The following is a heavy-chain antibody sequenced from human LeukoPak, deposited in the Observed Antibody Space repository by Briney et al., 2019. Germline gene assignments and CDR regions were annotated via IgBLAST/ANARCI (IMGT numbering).Heavy chain of an antibody. D-gene: IGHD5-18*01. CDR3: ATQRGPRGYSSPFDY. Sequence: ASVKVSCKASGYTFTGYYMHWVRQAPGKGLEWMGGFDPEDGETIYAQKFQGRVTMTEDTSTDTAYMELSSLRSEDTAVYYCATQRGPRGYSSPFDYWGQGTLVTVSS. V-gene: IGHV1-24*01. CDR1: GYTFTGYY. CDR2: FDPEDGET. J-gene: IGHJ4*02.